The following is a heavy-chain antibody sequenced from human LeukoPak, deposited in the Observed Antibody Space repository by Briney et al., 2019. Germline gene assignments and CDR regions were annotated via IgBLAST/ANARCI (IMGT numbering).Heavy chain of an antibody. J-gene: IGHJ4*02. Sequence: ASVKVSCKASGYTFTSYGISWVRQAPGQGLEWMGWISAYNGNTNYAQKLQGRVTMTTDTSTSTAYMELRSLRSDDTAVYYCARVLYGSGSYYFDYWGQGTLDTVSS. D-gene: IGHD3-10*01. CDR3: ARVLYGSGSYYFDY. CDR2: ISAYNGNT. CDR1: GYTFTSYG. V-gene: IGHV1-18*01.